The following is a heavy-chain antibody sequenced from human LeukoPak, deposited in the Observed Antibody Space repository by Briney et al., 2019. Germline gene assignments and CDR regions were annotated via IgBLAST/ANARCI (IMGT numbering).Heavy chain of an antibody. J-gene: IGHJ4*02. Sequence: SETLSLTCTVSSGSLGSYYWNWLRQPAGKGLEWIGHIYTSGSTNYNPSPKSRVTMSVDTSKNQFSLKLNSVTAADTAFYYCAREYSSSSGKALDYWGQGTPVTVSS. CDR3: AREYSSSSGKALDY. CDR1: SGSLGSYY. CDR2: IYTSGST. D-gene: IGHD6-6*01. V-gene: IGHV4-4*07.